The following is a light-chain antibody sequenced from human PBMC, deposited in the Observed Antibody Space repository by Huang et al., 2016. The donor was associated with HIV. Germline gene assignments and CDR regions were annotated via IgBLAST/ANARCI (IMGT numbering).Light chain of an antibody. Sequence: EIVLTQSPATLSLSPGERATLSCGASQSLSSSYLAWYQQKPGLAPRLLIYGASNRATGIPDRFSGSGSGTDFTLTISILEPEDFAVYYCQQYGSSPLTFGGGTKVEIK. V-gene: IGKV3D-20*01. CDR1: QSLSSSY. J-gene: IGKJ4*01. CDR3: QQYGSSPLT. CDR2: GAS.